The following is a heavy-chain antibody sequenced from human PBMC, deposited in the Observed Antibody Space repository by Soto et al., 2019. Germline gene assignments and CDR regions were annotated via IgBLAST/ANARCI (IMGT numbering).Heavy chain of an antibody. CDR3: ARRYGYSFDY. D-gene: IGHD1-1*01. V-gene: IGHV4-59*08. J-gene: IGHJ4*02. CDR2: IYNSGRT. Sequence: SFEILCPPYTVSWGTIRNFYWSWIRQPPGKGLEWIGYIYNSGRTNYNPSLKSRVTISVDTSKNQFSLKLSSVTAADTAVYYCARRYGYSFDYWGQGTLVTVSS. CDR1: WGTIRNFY.